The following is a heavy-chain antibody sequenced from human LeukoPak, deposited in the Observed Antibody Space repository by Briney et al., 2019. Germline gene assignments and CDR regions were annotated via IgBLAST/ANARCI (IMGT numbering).Heavy chain of an antibody. CDR2: IFSGGNT. CDR3: ARDWSHRCFDY. V-gene: IGHV3-53*01. J-gene: IGHJ4*02. CDR1: GFTVSNHH. D-gene: IGHD3-3*01. Sequence: TGGSLRLSCGASGFTVSNHHMSWVRQTPGKGLEWVSVIFSGGNTYYTDSVKGRFTISRDNSKNTLYLQVNRLRAEDTAVYYCARDWSHRCFDYWGQGTLVTVSS.